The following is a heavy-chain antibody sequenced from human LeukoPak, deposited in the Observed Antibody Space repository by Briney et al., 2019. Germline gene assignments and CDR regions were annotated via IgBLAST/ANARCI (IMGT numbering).Heavy chain of an antibody. J-gene: IGHJ4*02. CDR2: INPSGGST. CDR3: ASTTPRYCSSTSCYDY. V-gene: IGHV1-46*01. D-gene: IGHD2-2*01. CDR1: GYTFTGYY. Sequence: ASVKVSCKASGYTFTGYYMHWVRQAPGQGLEWMGIINPSGGSTSYAQKFQGRVTMTRDTSTSTVYMELSSLRSEDTAVYYCASTTPRYCSSTSCYDYWGQGTLVTVSS.